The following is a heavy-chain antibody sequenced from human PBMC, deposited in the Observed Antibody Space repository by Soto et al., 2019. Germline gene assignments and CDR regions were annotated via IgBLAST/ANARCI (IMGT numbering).Heavy chain of an antibody. CDR2: IIPYLGAI. CDR1: GGSFSKYS. Sequence: QVPLVQSGAEVKKPGSSVKVSCKASGGSFSKYSISWIRQAPGKGLEWMGRIIPYLGAITYAQKFKGRVTISADEFTGTGHMELNSLGSEDTATYFCASLSAPDVDYWGQGSLITVS. D-gene: IGHD3-3*01. J-gene: IGHJ4*02. V-gene: IGHV1-69*08. CDR3: ASLSAPDVDY.